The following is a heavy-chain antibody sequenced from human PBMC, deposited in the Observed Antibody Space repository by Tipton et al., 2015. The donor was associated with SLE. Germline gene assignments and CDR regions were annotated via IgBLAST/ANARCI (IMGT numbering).Heavy chain of an antibody. CDR1: GFTFSIYA. J-gene: IGHJ6*03. D-gene: IGHD2-2*01. CDR2: INQDGSEK. CDR3: ARDFCSSPSCYDYYMDV. V-gene: IGHV3-7*03. Sequence: SLRLSCAASGFTFSIYAMSWVRQAPGKGLEWVANINQDGSEKSYVDSVKGRFTISRDNAKSSLYLQINTLRAEDTAVYFCARDFCSSPSCYDYYMDVWGKGTTVTVSS.